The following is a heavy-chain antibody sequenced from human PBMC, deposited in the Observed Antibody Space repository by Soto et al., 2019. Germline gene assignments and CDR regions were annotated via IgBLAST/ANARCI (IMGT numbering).Heavy chain of an antibody. CDR2: INHSGST. V-gene: IGHV4-34*01. CDR1: CGSFIGYY. D-gene: IGHD6-19*01. CDR3: ARGSSGWTNFDY. J-gene: IGHJ4*02. Sequence: KPSETLSLTCAFYCGSFIGYYWSWIRQPPGKGLEWIGEINHSGSTNYNPSLKSRVTISVDTSKNQFSLKLSSVTAADTAVYYCARGSSGWTNFDYWGQGTLVTVSS.